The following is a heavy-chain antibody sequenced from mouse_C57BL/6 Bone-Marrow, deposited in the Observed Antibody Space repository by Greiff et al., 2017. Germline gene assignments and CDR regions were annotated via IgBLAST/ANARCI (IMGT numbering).Heavy chain of an antibody. V-gene: IGHV5-4*01. CDR1: GFTFSSYA. D-gene: IGHD1-1*01. Sequence: EVMLMESGGGLVQPGGSLKLSCAASGFTFSSYAMSWVRQTPEKRLEWVATISDGGSYTYFPDNVQGRFTISRDNAKNNLYLQMSHLKSEDTAMYYCARDYYGSSYWGQGTTLTVSS. J-gene: IGHJ2*01. CDR3: ARDYYGSSY. CDR2: ISDGGSYT.